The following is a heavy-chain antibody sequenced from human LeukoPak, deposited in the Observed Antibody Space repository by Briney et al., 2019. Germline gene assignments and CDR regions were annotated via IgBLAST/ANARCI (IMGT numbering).Heavy chain of an antibody. CDR2: MNPNSGNT. J-gene: IGHJ4*02. D-gene: IGHD6-13*01. Sequence: GASVKVSCKASGYTFTSYDINWVRQATGQGLEWMGWMNPNSGNTGYAQKFQGRVTMTRNTSISTAYMELSSLRSEDTAVYYCARVRIAAAIFDYWGQGTLVTVSS. CDR3: ARVRIAAAIFDY. CDR1: GYTFTSYD. V-gene: IGHV1-8*01.